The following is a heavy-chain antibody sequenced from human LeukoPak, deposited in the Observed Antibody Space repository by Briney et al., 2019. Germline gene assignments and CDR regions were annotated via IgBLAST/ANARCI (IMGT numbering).Heavy chain of an antibody. J-gene: IGHJ4*02. CDR1: GYTFTSYG. V-gene: IGHV1-18*04. CDR2: ISAYNGDT. Sequence: ASVKVSCKAAGYTFTSYGISWVRQAPGQGLEWMGWISAYNGDTNYAQKLQGRVTMTTDTSTSTVYMELRSLRSDDTAVYYCARGGLYCSSTSCYGIEYWGQGTLVTVSS. CDR3: ARGGLYCSSTSCYGIEY. D-gene: IGHD2-2*01.